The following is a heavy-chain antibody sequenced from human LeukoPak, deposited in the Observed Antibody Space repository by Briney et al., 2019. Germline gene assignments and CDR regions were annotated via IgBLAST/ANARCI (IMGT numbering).Heavy chain of an antibody. D-gene: IGHD1-26*01. Sequence: PGGSLRLSCAASGFTFSRYWMSWVRQAPGKGLEWVAYIKQDGSEKYYVDSVKGRFTISRDNAKNSLYLQMNSLRAEDTAVYYCARDQTGGFDYWGQGTLVSVSS. V-gene: IGHV3-7*01. CDR1: GFTFSRYW. CDR3: ARDQTGGFDY. CDR2: IKQDGSEK. J-gene: IGHJ4*02.